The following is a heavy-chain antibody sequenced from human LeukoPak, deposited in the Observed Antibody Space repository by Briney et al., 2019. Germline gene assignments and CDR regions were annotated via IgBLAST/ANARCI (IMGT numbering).Heavy chain of an antibody. CDR2: IYSGGST. D-gene: IGHD3-10*01. Sequence: GGSLRLSCAASEFSVGSNYMTWVRQAPGKGLEWVSLIYSGGSTYYADSVKGRFTISRDKSKNTLYLQMNSLRVEDTAVYYCASGHEYASGSFDPWGQGTLVTVSS. J-gene: IGHJ5*02. CDR1: EFSVGSNY. V-gene: IGHV3-53*01. CDR3: ASGHEYASGSFDP.